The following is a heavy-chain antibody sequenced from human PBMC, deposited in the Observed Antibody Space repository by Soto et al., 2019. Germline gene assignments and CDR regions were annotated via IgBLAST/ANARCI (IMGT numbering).Heavy chain of an antibody. CDR2: INAGNGNT. J-gene: IGHJ6*02. V-gene: IGHV1-3*01. CDR1: GYTFTSYA. D-gene: IGHD6-13*01. Sequence: ASVKVSCKASGYTFTSYAMHWVRQTPGQRLEWMGWINAGNGNTKYSQKFQGRATITRDTSASTAYMELSSLRSEDTAVYYCAREGLSSSWSPRYYYGMDVWGQGTTVTVSS. CDR3: AREGLSSSWSPRYYYGMDV.